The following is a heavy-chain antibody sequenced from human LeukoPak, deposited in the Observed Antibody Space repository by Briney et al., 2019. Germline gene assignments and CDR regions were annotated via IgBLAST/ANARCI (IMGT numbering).Heavy chain of an antibody. CDR3: ASTGRDGYNYQIDY. V-gene: IGHV4-4*07. J-gene: IGHJ4*02. CDR1: GGSISSYY. Sequence: SETLSLTCTVSGGSISSYYWSWIRQPAGKGLEWIGRIYTSGSTNYNPSLKSRVTMSVDTSKNQFSLKLSSVTAADTAVYYCASTGRDGYNYQIDYWGQGTLVTVSS. CDR2: IYTSGST. D-gene: IGHD5-24*01.